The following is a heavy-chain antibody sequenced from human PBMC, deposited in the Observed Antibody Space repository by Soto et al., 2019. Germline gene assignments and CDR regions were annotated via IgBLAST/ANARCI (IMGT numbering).Heavy chain of an antibody. V-gene: IGHV1-69*04. CDR1: GGTFNTYA. J-gene: IGHJ5*02. Sequence: QVHLVQSGAEVKKPGSSVKVSCRAPGGTFNTYAISWLRQAPGQGFEWMGRITPILGISKHSQNFQGRVTLTAAMRTSTVYLELNSLRSGDTAVYFCAREGACSRTNCFGGSDFDPWGQGTAVTVSS. D-gene: IGHD2-2*01. CDR2: ITPILGIS. CDR3: AREGACSRTNCFGGSDFDP.